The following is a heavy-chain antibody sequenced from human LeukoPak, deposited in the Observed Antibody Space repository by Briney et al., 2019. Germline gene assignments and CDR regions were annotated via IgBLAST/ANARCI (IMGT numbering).Heavy chain of an antibody. CDR2: ISSSGSTI. J-gene: IGHJ4*02. CDR3: ARAAATDYYFDY. CDR1: GFTFSDYY. D-gene: IGHD2-15*01. Sequence: PGGSLRLSCAASGFTFSDYYMSWIRQAPGKGLEWVSYISSSGSTIFYADSVKGRFTISRDNAKNSLYLQMNSLRAEDTAVYYCARAAATDYYFDYWGQGTLVTVSS. V-gene: IGHV3-11*01.